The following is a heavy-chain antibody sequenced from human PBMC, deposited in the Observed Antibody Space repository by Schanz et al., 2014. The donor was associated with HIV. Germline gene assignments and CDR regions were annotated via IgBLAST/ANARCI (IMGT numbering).Heavy chain of an antibody. J-gene: IGHJ3*02. D-gene: IGHD3-10*01. CDR1: GFTFGNYA. CDR3: ARKTDGSYDDRPFDI. CDR2: INSDGSST. Sequence: EVQLVESFFFFFPPFSSLRLSCAGSGFTFGNYAMHWVRQAPGKGLEWVSRINSDGSSTSYADSVKGRFTISRDNAKNTLYLQMNSLRAEDTAVYYCARKTDGSYDDRPFDIWGQGTVVTVSS. V-gene: IGHV3-74*01.